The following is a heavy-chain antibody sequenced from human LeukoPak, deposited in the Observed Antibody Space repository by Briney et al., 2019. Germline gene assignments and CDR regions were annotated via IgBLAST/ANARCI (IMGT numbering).Heavy chain of an antibody. CDR2: IYYSGST. CDR1: GGSISSYY. V-gene: IGHV4-59*01. D-gene: IGHD3-22*01. Sequence: SETLSLTCTVSGGSISSYYWSWIRQPPGKGLKWIGYIYYSGSTNYNPSLKSRVTISVDTSKNQFSLKLSSVTAADTAVYYCARSPNYYDSSGYYFVDYWGQGTLVTVSS. J-gene: IGHJ4*02. CDR3: ARSPNYYDSSGYYFVDY.